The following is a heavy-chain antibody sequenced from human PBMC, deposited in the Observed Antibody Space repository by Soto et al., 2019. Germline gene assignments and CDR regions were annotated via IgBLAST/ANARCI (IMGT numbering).Heavy chain of an antibody. CDR2: INGDGSST. J-gene: IGHJ4*02. D-gene: IGHD1-7*01. CDR3: ARGARNYYYFDC. V-gene: IGHV3-74*01. CDR1: GFTFSRYT. Sequence: SLRLSCAASGFTFSRYTMSWVRQAPGKGLEWVSRINGDGSSTNYAESVKGQFTISRDNAKNTVYLQMNSLRAEDTAVYYCARGARNYYYFDCWGQGTLVTVSS.